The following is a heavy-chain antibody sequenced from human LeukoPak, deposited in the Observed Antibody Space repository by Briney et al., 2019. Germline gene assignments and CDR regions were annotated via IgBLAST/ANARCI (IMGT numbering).Heavy chain of an antibody. CDR3: ARVGGDCYAGYSCHFDY. Sequence: ASVKVSCKASGYTFTNFAISWVRQAPGQGLEWMGWISVYNGNTKYAQKLQGRVTMTTDTSTSTAYMELRSLRSDDTAVYYCARVGGDCYAGYSCHFDYWGQGTLVTVSS. CDR1: GYTFTNFA. CDR2: ISVYNGNT. V-gene: IGHV1-18*01. D-gene: IGHD5-18*01. J-gene: IGHJ4*02.